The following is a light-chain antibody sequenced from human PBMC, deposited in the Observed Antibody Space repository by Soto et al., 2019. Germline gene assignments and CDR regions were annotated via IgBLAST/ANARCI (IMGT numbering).Light chain of an antibody. CDR2: DAS. Sequence: DIQMTQSLSKDSQSVVEGVSVDLLASRSISDWLAWYQQKPGKAPKLLIFDASILNSGVPSWVSGRGSGTYCSLTISSRQSYDVAAYYCLQEDDYSWMFGQGTKVDI. CDR3: LQEDDYSWM. V-gene: IGKV1-5*01. J-gene: IGKJ1*01. CDR1: RSISDW.